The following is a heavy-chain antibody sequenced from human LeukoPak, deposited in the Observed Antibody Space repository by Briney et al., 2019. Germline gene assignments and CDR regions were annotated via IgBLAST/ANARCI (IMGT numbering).Heavy chain of an antibody. V-gene: IGHV4-4*07. CDR1: SGSISNYD. J-gene: IGHJ5*02. D-gene: IGHD5-12*01. Sequence: SETLSLTCTVSSGSISNYDWSWIRQPAGKGLEWIGRIYTSGSTNYNPSLKSRVTISVDTSKNQFSLRLSSVTAADTAVYYCARDQRLYSGYDFWFDPWGQGTLVKVSS. CDR2: IYTSGST. CDR3: ARDQRLYSGYDFWFDP.